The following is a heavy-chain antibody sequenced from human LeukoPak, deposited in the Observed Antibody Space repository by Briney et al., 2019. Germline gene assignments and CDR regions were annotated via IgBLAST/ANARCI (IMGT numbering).Heavy chain of an antibody. J-gene: IGHJ4*02. Sequence: SETLSLTCTVSGGSISSYYWSWIRQPPGKGLEWIGYVYFSGSTNYSPSFKSRATIIADTSKNQFSLKLSSVTAADTAVYYCARALDSSGYYYNDYWGQGTLVTVSS. CDR2: VYFSGST. CDR3: ARALDSSGYYYNDY. CDR1: GGSISSYY. D-gene: IGHD3-22*01. V-gene: IGHV4-59*12.